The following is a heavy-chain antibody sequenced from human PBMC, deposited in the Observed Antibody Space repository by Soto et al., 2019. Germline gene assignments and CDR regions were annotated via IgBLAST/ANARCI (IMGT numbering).Heavy chain of an antibody. D-gene: IGHD3-3*01. CDR1: GFTFSSYA. J-gene: IGHJ5*02. CDR2: ISGSGGST. Sequence: GGSLRLSCAASGFTFSSYAMSWVRQAPGKGLEWVSAISGSGGSTYYADSVKGRFTISRDNSKNTLYLQMNSLRAEDTAVYYCAKGIWSGYYFRASPNWFDPWGQGTLVTVSS. V-gene: IGHV3-23*01. CDR3: AKGIWSGYYFRASPNWFDP.